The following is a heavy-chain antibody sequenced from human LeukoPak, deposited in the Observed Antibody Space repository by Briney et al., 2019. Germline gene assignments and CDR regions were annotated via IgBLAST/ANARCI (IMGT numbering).Heavy chain of an antibody. J-gene: IGHJ3*02. CDR3: ARARVRYFDWLPQKGDAFDI. V-gene: IGHV3-21*01. CDR1: GFTFSSYS. Sequence: GGSLRLSCAASGFTFSSYSMNWVRQAPGKGLERVSSISSSSSYIYYADSVKGRFTISRDNAKNSLYLQMNSLRAEDTAVYYCARARVRYFDWLPQKGDAFDIWGQGTMVTVSS. CDR2: ISSSSSYI. D-gene: IGHD3-9*01.